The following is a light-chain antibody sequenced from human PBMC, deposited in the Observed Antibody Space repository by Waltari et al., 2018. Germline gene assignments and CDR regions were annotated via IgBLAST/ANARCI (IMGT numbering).Light chain of an antibody. CDR1: TSTIGAGKD. V-gene: IGLV1-40*01. CDR3: QSFDNMLSGGVV. J-gene: IGLJ2*01. Sequence: QSVLTQPPSVSGTPGQRVTIYCSGSTSTIGAGKDVHWYQPLPGTAPKLLIYGNNHRPSGVPDRFSGSKSGTSASLAITGLQADDEADYFCQSFDNMLSGGVVFGGGTKLAVL. CDR2: GNN.